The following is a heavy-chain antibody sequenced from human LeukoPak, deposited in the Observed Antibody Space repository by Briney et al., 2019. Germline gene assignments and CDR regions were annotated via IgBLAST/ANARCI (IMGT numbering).Heavy chain of an antibody. D-gene: IGHD6-19*01. CDR3: ARDYNSAYLDY. V-gene: IGHV4-4*07. CDR1: GGSVSGYY. CDR2: MHTSGST. J-gene: IGHJ4*02. Sequence: PSETLSLTCSVFGGSVSGYYWSWIRQPAGKGLEWIGRMHTSGSTNYNPSLKSRVTMSVDTSKNQFSLKLSSVNVADTAVYYCARDYNSAYLDYWGQGTLVTVSS.